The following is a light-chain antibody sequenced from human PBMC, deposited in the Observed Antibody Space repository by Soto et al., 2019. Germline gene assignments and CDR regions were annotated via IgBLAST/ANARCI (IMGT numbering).Light chain of an antibody. Sequence: QSVLTQPPSVSGAPGQRVTISCTGSSSNIGAGYDVHWYQQLPGTAPKLLIYGNSNRPSGVPDRFSGSKSGTSASLSIPGLQAEDEADYSCQSFDLSLSAYVVFGGGTKLTVL. V-gene: IGLV1-40*01. J-gene: IGLJ2*01. CDR2: GNS. CDR3: QSFDLSLSAYVV. CDR1: SSNIGAGYD.